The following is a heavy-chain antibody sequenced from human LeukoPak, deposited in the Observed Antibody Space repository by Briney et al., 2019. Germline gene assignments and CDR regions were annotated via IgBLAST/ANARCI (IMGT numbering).Heavy chain of an antibody. J-gene: IGHJ4*02. V-gene: IGHV3-21*01. Sequence: GGSLRLSCAASGFTLVTYTRNGSAQPPGKGREGVSSISSSSSYIYHADSVKGRFTISRDNAKNSLYLQMNSLRAEDTAVYYCASAVTTRKPFDYWGQGTLVTVSS. CDR2: ISSSSSYI. CDR3: ASAVTTRKPFDY. CDR1: GFTLVTYT. D-gene: IGHD4-11*01.